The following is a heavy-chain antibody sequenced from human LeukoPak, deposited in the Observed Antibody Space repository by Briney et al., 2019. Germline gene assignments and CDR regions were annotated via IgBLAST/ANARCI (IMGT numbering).Heavy chain of an antibody. CDR1: GGSISSGSYY. D-gene: IGHD3-10*01. CDR3: ARGRGRYYSGSGSFYPPDY. V-gene: IGHV4-61*02. J-gene: IGHJ4*02. CDR2: IYTSGNT. Sequence: SETLSLTCTVSGGSISSGSYYWSWIRQPAGKGLEWIGRIYTSGNTNYNPSLKSRVTISVDTLKNQFSLKLSSVTAADTAVYYCARGRGRYYSGSGSFYPPDYWGQGTLVTVSS.